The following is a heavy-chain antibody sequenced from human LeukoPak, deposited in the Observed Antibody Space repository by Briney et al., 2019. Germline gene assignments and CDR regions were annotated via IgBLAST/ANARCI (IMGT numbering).Heavy chain of an antibody. J-gene: IGHJ4*01. D-gene: IGHD5-24*01. V-gene: IGHV1-69*04. CDR1: GYTFTSYA. CDR3: ARDGRDGYRAY. CDR2: IIPILGIA. Sequence: SVKVSCKASGYTFTSYAISWVRQAPGQGLEWMGRIIPILGIANYAQKFQGRVTITADKSTSTAYMELSSLRSEDTAVYYCARDGRDGYRAYWGQGTLVTVSS.